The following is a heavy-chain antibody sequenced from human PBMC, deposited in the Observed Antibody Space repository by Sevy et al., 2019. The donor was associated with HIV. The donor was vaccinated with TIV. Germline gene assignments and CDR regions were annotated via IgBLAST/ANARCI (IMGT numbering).Heavy chain of an antibody. Sequence: ASVKVSCKASGYTFTGQYIHWVRQAPGQGLEWMGWINPNSGNTNYAQELQGRVTMTRDTSISTASMEPSGLKSDDPAVYYCSRDLRLRGYSYGCFDYWGQGTLVTVSS. CDR3: SRDLRLRGYSYGCFDY. CDR1: GYTFTGQY. V-gene: IGHV1-2*02. D-gene: IGHD5-18*01. J-gene: IGHJ4*02. CDR2: INPNSGNT.